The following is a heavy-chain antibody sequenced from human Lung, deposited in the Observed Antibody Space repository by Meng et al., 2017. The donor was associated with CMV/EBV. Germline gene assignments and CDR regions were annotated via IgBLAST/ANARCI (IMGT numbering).Heavy chain of an antibody. CDR1: GVTFSSDA. J-gene: IGHJ4*02. V-gene: IGHV3-23*01. CDR2: IGGSDAIT. CDR3: AKGRFYIDS. D-gene: IGHD3-3*01. Sequence: RLACAACGVTFSSDAMNGVRQAPGKGLEWVSSIGGSDAITYYADSVKGRFTISRDNSKNTLYLHMNSLRAEDTAVYYCAKGRFYIDSWGQGTLVTVSS.